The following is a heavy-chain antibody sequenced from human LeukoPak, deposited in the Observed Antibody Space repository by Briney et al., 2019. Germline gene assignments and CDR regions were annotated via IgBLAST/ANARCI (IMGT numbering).Heavy chain of an antibody. CDR2: TYCRSKWYI. J-gene: IGHJ4*02. Sequence: SQTLSLTCAISGDSVSSNSVAWNWFRQSPSRGLEWLGRTYCRSKWYIDCAVSVKRRMTINPDTSKNQFSLQLNSVTPEDTAVYYCARGHTNKRGFDYWGQGTLVTVSS. D-gene: IGHD2-2*01. V-gene: IGHV6-1*01. CDR3: ARGHTNKRGFDY. CDR1: GDSVSSNSVA.